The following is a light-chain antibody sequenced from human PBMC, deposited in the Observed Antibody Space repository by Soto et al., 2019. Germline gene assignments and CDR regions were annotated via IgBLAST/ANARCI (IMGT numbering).Light chain of an antibody. V-gene: IGKV3-15*01. CDR1: QSVSNY. J-gene: IGKJ1*01. CDR3: QQYNNWPRT. Sequence: EIVLTQSPATLSLSPGARPSLSCRASQSVSNYLAWHQQKPGQAPRLLIYGASTRATGIPARFSGSGSGTEFTLTISSLQSEDFAVYYCQQYNNWPRTFGQGTKVDIK. CDR2: GAS.